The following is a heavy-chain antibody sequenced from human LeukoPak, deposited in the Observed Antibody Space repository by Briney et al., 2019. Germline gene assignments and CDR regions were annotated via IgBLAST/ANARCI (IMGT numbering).Heavy chain of an antibody. J-gene: IGHJ5*02. D-gene: IGHD6-25*01. V-gene: IGHV3-66*01. CDR1: GLTVSNNY. CDR3: ARDPGAAAGNLWS. Sequence: GGSLRLSCVVSGLTVSNNYMTWVRQAPGKGLEWVSLIFSGGGTYYADSVNGRFTISRDSSKNTLYLQMNSLRAEDTALYYCARDPGAAAGNLWSWGQGTLVTVSS. CDR2: IFSGGGT.